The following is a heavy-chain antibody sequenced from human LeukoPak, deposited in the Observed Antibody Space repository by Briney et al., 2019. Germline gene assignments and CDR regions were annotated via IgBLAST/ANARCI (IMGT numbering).Heavy chain of an antibody. J-gene: IGHJ3*02. CDR1: GYTFTGYY. Sequence: APVKVSCKASGYTFTGYYMHWVRQAPGQGLEWMGWINPNSGGTNYAQKFQGWVTMTRDTSISTAYMELSRLRSDDTAVYYCARGGYCSGGSCYFFFDIWGQGTMVTVSS. CDR3: ARGGYCSGGSCYFFFDI. D-gene: IGHD2-15*01. CDR2: INPNSGGT. V-gene: IGHV1-2*04.